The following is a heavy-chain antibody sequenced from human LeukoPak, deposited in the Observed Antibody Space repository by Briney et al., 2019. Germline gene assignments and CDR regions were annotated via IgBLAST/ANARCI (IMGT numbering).Heavy chain of an antibody. D-gene: IGHD6-19*01. CDR2: ISYDGSNK. V-gene: IGHV3-30-3*01. CDR1: GFTFSNYA. CDR3: AREVVAVAAHYYYYYGMDV. Sequence: GGSLRLSCAASGFTFSNYAMHWVRQAPGKGLEWVAFISYDGSNKYYADSVKGRFTISRDNSKNTLYLQMNSLRPEDTAVYYCAREVVAVAAHYYYYYGMDVWGQGTTVTVSS. J-gene: IGHJ6*02.